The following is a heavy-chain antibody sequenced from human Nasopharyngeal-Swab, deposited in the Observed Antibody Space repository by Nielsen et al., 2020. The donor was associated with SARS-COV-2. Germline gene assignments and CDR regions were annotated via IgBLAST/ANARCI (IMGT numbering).Heavy chain of an antibody. V-gene: IGHV4-39*01. Sequence: RQAPGKGLEWIGSIYYSGSTHYNPSLKSRVTISVDTSKNQFSLKLSSVTAADTAVYYYARRVARAPRHEGDYYYGMDVWGQGTTVTVSS. CDR2: IYYSGST. J-gene: IGHJ6*02. CDR3: ARRVARAPRHEGDYYYGMDV. D-gene: IGHD3-16*01.